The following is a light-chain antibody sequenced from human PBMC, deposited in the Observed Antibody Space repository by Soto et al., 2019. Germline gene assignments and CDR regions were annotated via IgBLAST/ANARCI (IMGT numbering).Light chain of an antibody. CDR1: QSVTINY. CDR3: QQYSSSPFT. CDR2: GAS. V-gene: IGKV3-20*01. J-gene: IGKJ3*01. Sequence: ELVLTQSPGTLSLSPGERATLSCRASQSVTINYLAWYHQKPCQAPRLHIYGASTRATGIPDRFTGTGSGTDFSLTISILEPEDFAVYFCQQYSSSPFTLGPGTKVDSK.